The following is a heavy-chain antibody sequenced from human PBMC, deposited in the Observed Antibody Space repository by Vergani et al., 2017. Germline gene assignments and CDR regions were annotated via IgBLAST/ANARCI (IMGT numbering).Heavy chain of an antibody. CDR2: LTGGGGST. D-gene: IGHD1-26*01. J-gene: IGHJ4*02. V-gene: IGHV3-23*01. Sequence: EVQLLESGGSLKQPGGSVRLSCAASGFTFSTYAMHWVRRAPGKGLEWVSALTGGGGSTYYADSFKDRFIISRDNSRDTLYRQMNSQRPEDTATYYGVKYAGSYETFFDSWGQGTLVTVSS. CDR3: VKYAGSYETFFDS. CDR1: GFTFSTYA.